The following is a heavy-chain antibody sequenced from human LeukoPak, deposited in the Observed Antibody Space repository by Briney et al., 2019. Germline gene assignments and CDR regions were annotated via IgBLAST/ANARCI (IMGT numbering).Heavy chain of an antibody. CDR1: GGSFSGYY. J-gene: IGHJ5*02. CDR3: ARGRKIAVAVSWFDP. D-gene: IGHD6-19*01. V-gene: IGHV4-34*01. CDR2: INHSGST. Sequence: SETLSLTCAVYGGSFSGYYWSWIRQPPGKGLEWIGEINHSGSTNYNPSLKSRVTISVDTSKNQFSLKQSSVTAADTAVYYCARGRKIAVAVSWFDPWGQGTLVTVSS.